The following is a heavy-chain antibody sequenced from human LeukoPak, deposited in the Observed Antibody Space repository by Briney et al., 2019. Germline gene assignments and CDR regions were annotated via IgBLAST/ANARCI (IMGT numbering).Heavy chain of an antibody. J-gene: IGHJ4*02. D-gene: IGHD3-10*01. CDR1: GFTFSSYG. V-gene: IGHV3-33*01. Sequence: GGSLRLSCAASGFTFSSYGMHWVRQAPGKGLEWVAVIWYDGSNKYYADSVKGRFTISRDNSKNTLYLQMNSLRAEDTAVYYCARIHTGTGYYFDYWGQGTLVTVSS. CDR2: IWYDGSNK. CDR3: ARIHTGTGYYFDY.